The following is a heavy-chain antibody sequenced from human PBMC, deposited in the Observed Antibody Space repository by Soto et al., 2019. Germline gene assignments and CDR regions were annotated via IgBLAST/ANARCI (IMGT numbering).Heavy chain of an antibody. V-gene: IGHV3-23*01. CDR3: AKDAVAGDGVWLAHA. Sequence: EVQLLESGGGLVQPGGSLRLSCAASGFTFSSYAMIWIRQVPGKGLEWVSGLCGSGRGIHYADSVKGRFTISRDNSAYAVYLQMNNLRVDDTAVYYCAKDAVAGDGVWLAHAWGRGTAVTVSS. CDR2: LCGSGRGI. CDR1: GFTFSSYA. D-gene: IGHD4-17*01. J-gene: IGHJ5*02.